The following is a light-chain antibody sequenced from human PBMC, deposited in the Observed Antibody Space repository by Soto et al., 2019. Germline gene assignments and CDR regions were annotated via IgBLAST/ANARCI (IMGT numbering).Light chain of an antibody. CDR1: QSVNNNY. CDR3: QQYGSSLT. Sequence: IVLTQSPGTLSLSPGERATLSCRASQSVNNNYLAWYQQKRGQAPRLLVYRASTRATGIPDRFSGSGSGTDFTRTISRLEPEDFAVYYCQQYGSSLTVGGGTKVEIK. J-gene: IGKJ4*01. CDR2: RAS. V-gene: IGKV3-20*01.